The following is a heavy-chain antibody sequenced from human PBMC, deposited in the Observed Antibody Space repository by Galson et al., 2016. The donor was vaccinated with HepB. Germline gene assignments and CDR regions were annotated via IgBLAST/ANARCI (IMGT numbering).Heavy chain of an antibody. V-gene: IGHV5-51*01. CDR3: ARRGSGWSLFDS. Sequence: SGAEVKKPGESLKISCRGSGYSFSSYWIGWVRQMPGKGLEWLGNIYPGDSDTRYSPSLQGQVSISADKSITTAYLQWSSLKASDTAFYYCARRGSGWSLFDSWGQGTLVTVSS. J-gene: IGHJ4*02. D-gene: IGHD6-19*01. CDR2: IYPGDSDT. CDR1: GYSFSSYW.